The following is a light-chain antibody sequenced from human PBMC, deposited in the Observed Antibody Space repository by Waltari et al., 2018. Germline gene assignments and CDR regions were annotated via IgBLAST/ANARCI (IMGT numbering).Light chain of an antibody. V-gene: IGKV4-1*01. CDR1: QSVLYSSNNDRNY. J-gene: IGKJ4*01. CDR2: WAS. Sequence: DIVMTQSPDSLAVSLGERATIHCKSRQSVLYSSNNDRNYLAWYQQKPGQPPKLLFYWASTRESGVPDRFRGSGSETDFTLTISSLQAEDVAVYFCQQYYSTPLTFGGGTKVEIK. CDR3: QQYYSTPLT.